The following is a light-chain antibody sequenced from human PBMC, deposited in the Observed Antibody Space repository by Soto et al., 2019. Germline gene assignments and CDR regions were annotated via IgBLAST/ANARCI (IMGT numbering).Light chain of an antibody. CDR1: QGISTH. J-gene: IGKJ4*01. V-gene: IGKV1-27*01. CDR3: QKYNSAPLT. CDR2: AAS. Sequence: DIQMTQSPSSLSASVGGRVTITCRASQGISTHLAWYQQKPGKVPKLLIYAASTLQSGVPSRFSGSGSGTEFTLTISSLQPEDVATYYCQKYNSAPLTFGGGTKVEIK.